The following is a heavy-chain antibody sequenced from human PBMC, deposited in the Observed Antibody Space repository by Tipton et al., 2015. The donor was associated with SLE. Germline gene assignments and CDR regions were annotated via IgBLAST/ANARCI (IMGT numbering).Heavy chain of an antibody. D-gene: IGHD3-10*01. CDR3: AKGLTLIRGFVTIAYFSYMDV. CDR2: IYGGAGST. CDR1: GFTFSNYA. V-gene: IGHV3-23*03. Sequence: SLRLSCAASGFTFSNYAMNWVRQAPGKGLEWVSVIYGGAGSTYYADSVKGRFTISRDNSKNTLYLQMNSLRAEDTAVYYCAKGLTLIRGFVTIAYFSYMDVWGKGTTVTFSS. J-gene: IGHJ6*03.